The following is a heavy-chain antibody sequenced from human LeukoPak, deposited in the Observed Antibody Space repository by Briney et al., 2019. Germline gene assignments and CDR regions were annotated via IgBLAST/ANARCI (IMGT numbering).Heavy chain of an antibody. CDR1: GINNSA. J-gene: IGHJ5*02. CDR2: ISGSGTRT. CDR3: APYGANRLDP. Sequence: GGSLRLSCVVAGINNSAMSWVRQAPGKGLEWVSGISGSGTRTYYADSVKGRFTISRDNAKNTLYLQMNSLRAEDTAVYYCAPYGANRLDPWGQGILVTVSS. V-gene: IGHV3-23*01. D-gene: IGHD4-17*01.